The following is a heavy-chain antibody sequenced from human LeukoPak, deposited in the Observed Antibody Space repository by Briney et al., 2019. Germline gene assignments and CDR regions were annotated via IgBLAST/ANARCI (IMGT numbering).Heavy chain of an antibody. J-gene: IGHJ4*02. CDR3: ARAPGLLWFGESYIDY. Sequence: SETLSLTCTVSGGSISSYYWSWIRQPAGKGLEWIGYIYYSGSTNYNPSLKSRVTISVDTSKNQFSLKLSSVTAADTAVYYCARAPGLLWFGESYIDYWGQGTLVTVSS. CDR1: GGSISSYY. V-gene: IGHV4-59*01. CDR2: IYYSGST. D-gene: IGHD3-10*01.